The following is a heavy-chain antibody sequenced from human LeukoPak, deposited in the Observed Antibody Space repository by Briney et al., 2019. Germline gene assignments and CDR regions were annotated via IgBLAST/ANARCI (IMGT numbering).Heavy chain of an antibody. V-gene: IGHV4-59*08. CDR2: IYYSGST. CDR3: AKLVSSDWYYDY. D-gene: IGHD6-19*01. Sequence: SGTLCLTRTVSGGSISSNYWSWVPRPPGKGHESIWYIYYSGSTNYNPSLKSRVTMSVDTSKKQFSLKVRSVTAADTAVYYCAKLVSSDWYYDYWGQGTLVTVAS. CDR1: GGSISSNY. J-gene: IGHJ4*02.